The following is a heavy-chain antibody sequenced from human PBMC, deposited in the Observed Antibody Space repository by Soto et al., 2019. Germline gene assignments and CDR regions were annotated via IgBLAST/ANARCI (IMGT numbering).Heavy chain of an antibody. V-gene: IGHV3-49*03. Sequence: GGSLRLSCTASGFTFGDYAMSWFRQAPGKGLEWVGFIRSKAYGGTTEYAASAKGRFTISRDDSKSIAYLQMNSLKTEDTAVYYCTRVYEATPYYYDSSGYSDYWGQGTLVTVS. CDR1: GFTFGDYA. D-gene: IGHD3-22*01. CDR3: TRVYEATPYYYDSSGYSDY. CDR2: IRSKAYGGTT. J-gene: IGHJ4*02.